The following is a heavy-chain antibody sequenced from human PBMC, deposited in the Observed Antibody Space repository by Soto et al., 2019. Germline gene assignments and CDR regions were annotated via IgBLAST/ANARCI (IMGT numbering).Heavy chain of an antibody. CDR2: INYDGSAT. CDR1: GFNLSNYW. Sequence: GGSLRLSCEASGFNLSNYWMHWVRQVPGKGLVWVSRINYDGSATNYADSVRGRFTISRDNTKNTLFLQMNSVRAEDTAVYFCVKDPTISSTVWGQGTLVTVSS. CDR3: VKDPTISSTV. J-gene: IGHJ4*02. D-gene: IGHD1-1*01. V-gene: IGHV3-74*01.